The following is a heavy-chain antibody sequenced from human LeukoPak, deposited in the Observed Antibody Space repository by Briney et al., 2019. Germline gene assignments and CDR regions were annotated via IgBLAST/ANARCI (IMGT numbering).Heavy chain of an antibody. CDR1: GGAXSSYA. J-gene: IGHJ3*02. V-gene: IGHV1-69*04. CDR2: INVILDTA. CDR3: ARDQGIGDASDI. Sequence: GASVKVSCKASGGAXSSYAISWVRQAPGQGLEWMGRINVILDTANYAQKFQGRVTITADISTSTSYMELSSLRSEDTAVYYCARDQGIGDASDIWGQGTIVTVSS.